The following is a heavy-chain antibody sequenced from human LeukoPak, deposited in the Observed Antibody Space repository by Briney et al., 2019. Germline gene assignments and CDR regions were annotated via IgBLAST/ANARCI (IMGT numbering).Heavy chain of an antibody. V-gene: IGHV3-66*01. CDR3: ARDGRCSGGSCYSLPSGY. CDR1: GFTVSSNY. J-gene: IGHJ4*02. D-gene: IGHD2-15*01. CDR2: IYSGGST. Sequence: GSLRLSCAASGFTVSSNYMSWVRQAPGKGLEWVSVIYSGGSTYYADSVKGRFTISRDNSKNTLYLQMNSLRAEDTAVYYCARDGRCSGGSCYSLPSGYWGQGTLVTVSS.